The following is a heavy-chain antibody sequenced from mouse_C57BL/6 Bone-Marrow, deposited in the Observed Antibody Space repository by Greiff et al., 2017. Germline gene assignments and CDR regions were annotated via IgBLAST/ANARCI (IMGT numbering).Heavy chain of an antibody. Sequence: VQLQQPGAELVKPGASVKMSCKASGYTFTSYWITWVKQRPGQGLEWIGDIYPGSGSTNYNKKFKSKATLTVDTSSSTAYMQLSSLTSEDSAVYYCARTYYRNYWYFDVWGTGTTVTVSS. D-gene: IGHD2-14*01. CDR2: IYPGSGST. CDR1: GYTFTSYW. J-gene: IGHJ1*03. CDR3: ARTYYRNYWYFDV. V-gene: IGHV1-55*01.